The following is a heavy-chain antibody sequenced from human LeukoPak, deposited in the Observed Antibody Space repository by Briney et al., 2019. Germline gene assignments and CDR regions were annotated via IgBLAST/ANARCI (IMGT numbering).Heavy chain of an antibody. J-gene: IGHJ4*02. Sequence: SVKVSCKASGGTFSSYAISWVRQAPGQGLEWMGRIIPILGIANYAQKFQGRVTITADKSTSTAYMELSSLRAEDTAVYYCAKAFGVTMIVVVITPLDYWGQGTLVTVSS. CDR3: AKAFGVTMIVVVITPLDY. CDR1: GGTFSSYA. V-gene: IGHV1-69*04. CDR2: IIPILGIA. D-gene: IGHD3-22*01.